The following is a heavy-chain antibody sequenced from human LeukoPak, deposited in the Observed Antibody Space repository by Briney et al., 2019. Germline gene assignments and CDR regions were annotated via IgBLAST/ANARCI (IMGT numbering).Heavy chain of an antibody. CDR1: GFTVNSKY. CDR3: AMRGNTWYDC. J-gene: IGHJ4*02. V-gene: IGHV3-53*01. D-gene: IGHD6-13*01. Sequence: GGSLRLSCAASGFTVNSKYMSWVRQAPGKGLEWGSVIYSGGSTYYADSVKGRFTISRDDSKNTVDLQMKSLRVEDTAVYYCAMRGNTWYDCWGQGNLVTVSS. CDR2: IYSGGST.